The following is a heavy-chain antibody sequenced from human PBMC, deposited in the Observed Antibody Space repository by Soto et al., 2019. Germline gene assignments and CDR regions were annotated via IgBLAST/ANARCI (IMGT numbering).Heavy chain of an antibody. Sequence: EVQLVESGGGLVKPGWSLRLSCAASGFTFSNAWMNWVRQAPGKGLEWVGRIKSKTDGGTTDYAAPVKGRFTISRDDSKNTLYLQMNSLKTEDTAVYYCTTGEAYDSSVYYPDAFDIWGQGTMVTVSS. CDR1: GFTFSNAW. V-gene: IGHV3-15*07. CDR2: IKSKTDGGTT. D-gene: IGHD3-22*01. J-gene: IGHJ3*02. CDR3: TTGEAYDSSVYYPDAFDI.